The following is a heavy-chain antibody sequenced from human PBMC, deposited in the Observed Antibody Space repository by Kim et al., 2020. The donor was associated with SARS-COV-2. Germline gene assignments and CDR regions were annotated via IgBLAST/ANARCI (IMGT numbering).Heavy chain of an antibody. CDR1: GDSISSHNW. Sequence: SETLSLTCTVSGDSISSHNWWGWIRQPPGRQPEWIGFIHHTEGTRQNPSLRSRITMSIDTPRNQFSLNLRSVTAGDTAVYYCTRKQPGNYAFTFWGRGTL. CDR2: IHHTEGT. V-gene: IGHV4-28*01. J-gene: IGHJ2*01. D-gene: IGHD1-7*01. CDR3: TRKQPGNYAFTF.